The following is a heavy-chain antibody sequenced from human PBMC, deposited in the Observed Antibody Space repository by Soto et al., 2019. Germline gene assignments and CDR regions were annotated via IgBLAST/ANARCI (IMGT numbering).Heavy chain of an antibody. D-gene: IGHD3-22*01. Sequence: PSETLSLTCAVSGGSISSGGYSWSWIRQPPGKGLEWIGYIYHSGSTYYNPSLKSRVTISVDRSKNQFSLKLSSVTEADTAVYYCARYYYDSSVYSYNSSSPYNWFDLWGQGTLVTVYS. CDR3: ARYYYDSSVYSYNSSSPYNWFDL. J-gene: IGHJ5*02. CDR2: IYHSGST. V-gene: IGHV4-30-2*01. CDR1: GGSISSGGYS.